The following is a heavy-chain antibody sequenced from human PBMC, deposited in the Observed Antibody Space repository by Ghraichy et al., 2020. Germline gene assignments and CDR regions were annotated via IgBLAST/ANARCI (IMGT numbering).Heavy chain of an antibody. Sequence: GALRLSCAASGFTFSSYSMNWVRQAPGKGLEWVSSISSSSSYIYYADSVKGRFTISRDNAKNSLYLQMNSLRAEDTAVYYCARDLDYTSGSPGLGAFDIWGQGTMVTVSS. CDR1: GFTFSSYS. CDR2: ISSSSSYI. V-gene: IGHV3-21*01. D-gene: IGHD1-26*01. J-gene: IGHJ3*02. CDR3: ARDLDYTSGSPGLGAFDI.